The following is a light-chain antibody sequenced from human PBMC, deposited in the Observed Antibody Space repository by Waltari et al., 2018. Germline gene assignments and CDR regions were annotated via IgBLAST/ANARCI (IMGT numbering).Light chain of an antibody. Sequence: DIQMTQSPSSLSAFVGDTVTITCRASESASTYLNWYQQKPGKAPKLLIYATSTLHNGVPSRFSGSGSATEFTLTISNLQPEDFATYYCQQNYRLLGTFGQGTKVEIK. V-gene: IGKV1-39*01. CDR2: ATS. J-gene: IGKJ1*01. CDR3: QQNYRLLGT. CDR1: ESASTY.